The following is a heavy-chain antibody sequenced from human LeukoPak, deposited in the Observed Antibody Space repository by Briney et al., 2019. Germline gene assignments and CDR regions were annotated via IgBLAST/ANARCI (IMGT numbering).Heavy chain of an antibody. D-gene: IGHD6-13*01. CDR3: ARGGIYSSSWYGFTDAFDI. J-gene: IGHJ3*02. V-gene: IGHV1-2*04. Sequence: GASVKVSCKVSGYTLTELSMHWVRQAPGQGLEWMGWINPNSGGTNYAQKFQGWVTVTRDTSISTAYMELSRLRSDDTAVYYCARGGIYSSSWYGFTDAFDIWGQGTMVTVSS. CDR2: INPNSGGT. CDR1: GYTLTELS.